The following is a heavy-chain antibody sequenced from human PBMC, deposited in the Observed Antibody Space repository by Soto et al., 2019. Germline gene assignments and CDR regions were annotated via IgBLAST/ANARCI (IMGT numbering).Heavy chain of an antibody. Sequence: ASVKVSCKASGYSLIDYYTHWVRQAPGQGLEWLGRISPKSGTMNYAQKFQGRVTLTWDASLNTAYMELSSLRSDDTAPYYCARPPGYIRDWYYFDSWGQGTLVTVSS. CDR3: ARPPGYIRDWYYFDS. CDR1: GYSLIDYY. D-gene: IGHD6-19*01. V-gene: IGHV1-2*02. J-gene: IGHJ4*02. CDR2: ISPKSGTM.